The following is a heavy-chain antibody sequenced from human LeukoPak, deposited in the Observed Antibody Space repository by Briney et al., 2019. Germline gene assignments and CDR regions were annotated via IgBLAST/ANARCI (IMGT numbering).Heavy chain of an antibody. CDR3: AREAAAGAAGAYGMDV. CDR2: INYDGSST. D-gene: IGHD6-13*01. V-gene: IGHV3-74*01. Sequence: QPGGSLRLSCAASGFTFSSYWMHWVRQAPGKGLVWVSRINYDGSSTSYADSVKGRFTISRDNAKNTLYLQMNSLRAGDTAVYYCAREAAAGAAGAYGMDVWGQGTTVTVSS. CDR1: GFTFSSYW. J-gene: IGHJ6*02.